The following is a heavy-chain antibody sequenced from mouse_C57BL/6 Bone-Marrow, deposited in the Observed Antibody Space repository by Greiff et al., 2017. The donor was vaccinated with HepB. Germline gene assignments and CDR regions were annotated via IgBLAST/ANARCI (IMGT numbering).Heavy chain of an antibody. J-gene: IGHJ3*01. Sequence: EVKLVESGGGLVKPGGSLKLSCAASGFTFSDYGMHWVRQAPEKGLEWVAYISSGSSTIYYADTVKGRFTISRDNAKNTLFLQRPRLRSEDTAMYYCARALYSNYGGFAYWGQGTLVTVSA. CDR1: GFTFSDYG. CDR2: ISSGSSTI. V-gene: IGHV5-17*01. CDR3: ARALYSNYGGFAY. D-gene: IGHD2-5*01.